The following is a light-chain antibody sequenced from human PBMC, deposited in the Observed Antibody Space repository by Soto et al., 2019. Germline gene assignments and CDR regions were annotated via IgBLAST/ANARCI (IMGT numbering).Light chain of an antibody. J-gene: IGKJ4*01. Sequence: IQLTQSPSSLSASVTDRVTITCRASQSISSYLNWYQQKPGKAPKLLIYAASSLQSGVPSRFSGSGSGTDFTLTISSVQPEDVGAYYCKQPNQNPPTFGRGTKVDIK. V-gene: IGKV1-39*01. CDR1: QSISSY. CDR2: AAS. CDR3: KQPNQNPPT.